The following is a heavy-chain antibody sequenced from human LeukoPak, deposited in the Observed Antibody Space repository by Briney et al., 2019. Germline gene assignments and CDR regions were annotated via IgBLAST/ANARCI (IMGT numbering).Heavy chain of an antibody. CDR1: GFTFSSYS. J-gene: IGHJ4*02. CDR3: AKDISSSWYREAFDY. D-gene: IGHD6-13*01. Sequence: GGSLRLSCAASGFTFSSYSMSWVRQAPGKGLEWVSSVSSSSSTIYYADSVKGRFTISRDNAKNSLYMQMNSLRAEDTALYYCAKDISSSWYREAFDYWGQGTLVTVSS. V-gene: IGHV3-21*04. CDR2: VSSSSSTI.